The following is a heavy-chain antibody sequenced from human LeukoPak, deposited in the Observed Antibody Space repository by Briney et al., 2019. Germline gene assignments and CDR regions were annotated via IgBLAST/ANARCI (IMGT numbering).Heavy chain of an antibody. CDR1: GGSISSSSYC. J-gene: IGHJ4*02. CDR2: IYYSGST. CDR3: ARHVIAVAGTEYFDY. V-gene: IGHV4-39*01. Sequence: SETLSLTCTVSGGSISSSSYCWGWIRQPPGKGLEWIGSIYYSGSTYYNPSLKSRVTISVDTSKNQFSLKLSSVTAADTAVYYCARHVIAVAGTEYFDYWGQGTLVTVSS. D-gene: IGHD6-19*01.